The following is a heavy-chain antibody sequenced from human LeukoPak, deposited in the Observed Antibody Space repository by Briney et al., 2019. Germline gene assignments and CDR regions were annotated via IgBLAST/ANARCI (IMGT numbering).Heavy chain of an antibody. CDR1: GGSISSSSYY. CDR2: IYYGGNT. D-gene: IGHD4-17*01. CDR3: ATPLMTTADY. Sequence: KASETLSLTCTVSGGSISSSSYYWGWIRQPPGKGLAWIGSIYYGGNTYYNPSLKSRVTISVDTSKNQFSLKLSSVTAADTAMYHCATPLMTTADYWGQGTLVTVSS. J-gene: IGHJ4*02. V-gene: IGHV4-39*01.